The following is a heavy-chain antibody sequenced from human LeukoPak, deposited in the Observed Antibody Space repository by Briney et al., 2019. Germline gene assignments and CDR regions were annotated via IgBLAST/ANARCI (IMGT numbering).Heavy chain of an antibody. Sequence: SETLSLTCAVYGGSFSGYYWSWIRQPPGKGLEWIGEINHSGSTNYNPSLKSRVTISVDTSKNQFSLKLSSVTAADTAVYYCAGGGYYDFWSGYRSPNWFDPWGQGTLVTVSS. CDR3: AGGGYYDFWSGYRSPNWFDP. CDR2: INHSGST. CDR1: GGSFSGYY. V-gene: IGHV4-34*01. J-gene: IGHJ5*02. D-gene: IGHD3-3*01.